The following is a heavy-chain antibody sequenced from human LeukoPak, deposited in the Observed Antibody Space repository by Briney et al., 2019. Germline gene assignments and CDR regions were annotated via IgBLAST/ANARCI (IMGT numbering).Heavy chain of an antibody. CDR2: IWYDGSNK. CDR1: GFTFSSYG. CDR3: AKVGAAIDYGDYGHFDY. V-gene: IGHV3-33*06. D-gene: IGHD4-17*01. Sequence: GRSLRLSCAASGFTFSSYGMHWVRQAPGKGLEWVAVIWYDGSNKYYADSVKGRFTISRDNSKNTLYLQMNSLRAEDTAVYYCAKVGAAIDYGDYGHFDYWGRGTLVTVSS. J-gene: IGHJ4*02.